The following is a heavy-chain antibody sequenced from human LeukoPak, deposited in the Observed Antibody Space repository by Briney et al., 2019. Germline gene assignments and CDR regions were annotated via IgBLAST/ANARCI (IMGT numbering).Heavy chain of an antibody. CDR3: AADERYYYDSSGYN. V-gene: IGHV1-58*01. D-gene: IGHD3-22*01. CDR1: GFTFTSSA. CDR2: IVVGSGNT. J-gene: IGHJ4*02. Sequence: GTSVKVSCKASGFTFTSSAVQWVRQARGQRLEWIGWIVVGSGNTNYAQKFQERVTITRDMSTSTAYMELSSLRSEDTAVYYCAADERYYYDSSGYNRGQGTLVTVSS.